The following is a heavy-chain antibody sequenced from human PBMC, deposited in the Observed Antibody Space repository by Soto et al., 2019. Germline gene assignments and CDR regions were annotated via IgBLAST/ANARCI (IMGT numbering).Heavy chain of an antibody. CDR2: ISCCGGST. V-gene: IGHV3-23*01. CDR1: GFNFKQFA. CDR3: AKAYGKQWLVPHLDN. Sequence: EVQLLESGGGVVQPGGSLRLSCVASGFNFKQFAMAWVRQAPGEGLERISGISCCGGSTSYAASVNVRFSIARDDSKNTLSMQINSLRVEDTSQYYCAKAYGKQWLVPHLDNWGQGTLVTVS. D-gene: IGHD6-19*01. J-gene: IGHJ4*02.